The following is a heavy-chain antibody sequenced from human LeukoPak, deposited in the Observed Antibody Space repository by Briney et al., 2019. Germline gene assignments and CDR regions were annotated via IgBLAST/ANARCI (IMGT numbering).Heavy chain of an antibody. V-gene: IGHV3-15*01. D-gene: IGHD4/OR15-4a*01. CDR2: IKSKTDGGTT. J-gene: IGHJ6*03. Sequence: GGSLRLSCAASGFTFSNAWMSWVRQAPGKGLEWVGRIKSKTDGGTTDYAAPVKGRFTISRGDSKNTLYLQMNSLKTEDTAVYYCTTDPLWWDYYYYYMDVWGKGTTVTVSS. CDR3: TTDPLWWDYYYYYMDV. CDR1: GFTFSNAW.